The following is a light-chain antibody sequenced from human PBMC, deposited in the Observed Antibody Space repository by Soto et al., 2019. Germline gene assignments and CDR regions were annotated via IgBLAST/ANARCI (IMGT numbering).Light chain of an antibody. CDR1: SSSIGAGYD. Sequence: QSVLTQPPSVSGAPGQRVTVSCTGISSSIGAGYDVHWYQQLPGTAPKLLIYGNNNRPSGVPDRFSGSKSGTSASLAITGLQAEDEANYFCQSFDSSPSAWVFGGGTKVTVL. J-gene: IGLJ3*02. V-gene: IGLV1-40*01. CDR2: GNN. CDR3: QSFDSSPSAWV.